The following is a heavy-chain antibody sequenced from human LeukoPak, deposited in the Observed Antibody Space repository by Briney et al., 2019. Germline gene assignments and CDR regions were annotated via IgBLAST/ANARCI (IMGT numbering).Heavy chain of an antibody. D-gene: IGHD6-19*01. CDR3: GRQQRWGSSGSQGGLDP. Sequence: GESLKISCKGSGYNFTSYWSGWVRQMPGKGVEWMGIIYPGDSDTRYSPSFQGQVTISADKSISTAYLQWSSMKTSDTAMYYCGRQQRWGSSGSQGGLDPWGQGTLVTVSS. CDR2: IYPGDSDT. J-gene: IGHJ5*02. CDR1: GYNFTSYW. V-gene: IGHV5-51*01.